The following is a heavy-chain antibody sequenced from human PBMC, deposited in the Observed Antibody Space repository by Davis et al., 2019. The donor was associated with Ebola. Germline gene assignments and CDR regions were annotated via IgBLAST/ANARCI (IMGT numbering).Heavy chain of an antibody. CDR2: ITWNSGSI. CDR1: GFTFDDYA. Sequence: SLKISCAASGFTFDDYAMHWVRQAPGKGLEWVSGITWNSGSIAYADSVKVRFTISRDNAKNTLYLQMNSLRAADTAVYYCARDRYYTIDVWGQGTTITVSS. V-gene: IGHV3-9*01. J-gene: IGHJ6*02. CDR3: ARDRYYTIDV. D-gene: IGHD3-10*01.